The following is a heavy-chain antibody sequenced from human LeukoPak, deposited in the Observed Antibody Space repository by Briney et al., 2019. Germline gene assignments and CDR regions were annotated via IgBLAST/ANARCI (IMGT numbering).Heavy chain of an antibody. V-gene: IGHV3-23*01. CDR2: ISGSGGST. CDR3: AKGSKVVPAASGYYFDY. J-gene: IGHJ4*02. CDR1: GFTFSSYA. D-gene: IGHD2-2*01. Sequence: GGSLRLSCAASGFTFSSYAMSWVRQAPGKGLEWVSAISGSGGSTYYADPVKGRFTISRDNSKNTLYLQMNSLRAEDTAVYYCAKGSKVVPAASGYYFDYWGQGTLVTVSS.